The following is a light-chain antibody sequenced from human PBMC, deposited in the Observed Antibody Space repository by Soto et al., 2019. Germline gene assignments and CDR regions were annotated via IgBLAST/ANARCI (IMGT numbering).Light chain of an antibody. Sequence: DIVMTQSPDSLAVSLGERATINCKSSQSVLYSSNNKNYLAWYQQKPGQPPKLLIYWASTRKSGVPDRFSGSGYGTDFTLTISSLQAEDVAFYYCHQYLHSPQTFGQGTKVEIK. CDR2: WAS. CDR3: HQYLHSPQT. CDR1: QSVLYSSNNKNY. V-gene: IGKV4-1*01. J-gene: IGKJ1*01.